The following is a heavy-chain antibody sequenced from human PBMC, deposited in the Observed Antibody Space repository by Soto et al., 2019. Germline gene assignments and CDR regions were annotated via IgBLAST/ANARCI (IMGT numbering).Heavy chain of an antibody. Sequence: ASVKVSFKASGYTVTRYGISWLRQAPGQGLEWMAWISPYNGNTNYAQKLQGIVTMTTDTSTSTAYMELRSLRSDDTAVYYCARDLTDFWSGYPSPNWFDPWGQGTLVTVSS. CDR1: GYTVTRYG. D-gene: IGHD3-3*01. J-gene: IGHJ5*02. V-gene: IGHV1-18*01. CDR3: ARDLTDFWSGYPSPNWFDP. CDR2: ISPYNGNT.